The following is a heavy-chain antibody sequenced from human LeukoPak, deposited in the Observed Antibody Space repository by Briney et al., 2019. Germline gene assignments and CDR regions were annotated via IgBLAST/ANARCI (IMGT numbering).Heavy chain of an antibody. V-gene: IGHV3-7*01. CDR1: GFAFSNYR. J-gene: IGHJ4*02. CDR2: IKQDGSEK. CDR3: ASMKSSGTCSSFDY. Sequence: PGGSLRLSCAASGFAFSNYRMSWVRQAPGKGLEWVANIKQDGSEKYYIDSVKGRFSISRDNAKNSLYLQMNSLRVEEAAVYYCASMKSSGTCSSFDYWGQGTLVTVSS. D-gene: IGHD3-10*01.